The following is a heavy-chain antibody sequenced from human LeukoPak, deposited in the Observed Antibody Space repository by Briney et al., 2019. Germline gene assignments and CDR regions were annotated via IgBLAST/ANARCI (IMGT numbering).Heavy chain of an antibody. D-gene: IGHD2-2*01. CDR3: AKGVVVVPAAMAGYFDY. V-gene: IGHV1-2*02. CDR1: GYIFTGYY. CDR2: INPNSGGT. Sequence: ASVKVSCEASGYIFTGYYMHWVRQAPGQGLEWMGWINPNSGGTNYAQKFQGRVTMTRDTSINTAYMELSRLTSDDTAVYYCAKGVVVVPAAMAGYFDYWGQGTLVAVSS. J-gene: IGHJ4*02.